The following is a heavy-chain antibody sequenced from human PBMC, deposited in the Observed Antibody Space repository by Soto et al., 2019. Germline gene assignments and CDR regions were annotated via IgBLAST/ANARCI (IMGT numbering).Heavy chain of an antibody. CDR2: IYYTGST. CDR1: GGSISTYC. J-gene: IGHJ4*02. D-gene: IGHD3-22*01. Sequence: PSETLSLTCTVSGGSISTYCWSWIRQPPGKGLEWIGYIYYTGSTNYNPSLKSRVTISVDTSKNQFSLKLSSVTAADTAVYYCARGVDSSAYYYDSWGQGTLVTVSS. V-gene: IGHV4-59*01. CDR3: ARGVDSSAYYYDS.